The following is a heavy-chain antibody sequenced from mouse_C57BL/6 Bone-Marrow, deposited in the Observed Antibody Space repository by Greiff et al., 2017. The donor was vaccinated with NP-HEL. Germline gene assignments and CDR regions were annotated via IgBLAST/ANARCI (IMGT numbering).Heavy chain of an antibody. V-gene: IGHV6-3*01. CDR2: IRLKSDNYAT. CDR1: GFTFSNYW. CDR3: TRYCFAY. D-gene: IGHD2-14*01. J-gene: IGHJ3*01. Sequence: DVQLVESGGGLVQPGGSMKLSCVASGFTFSNYWMNWVRQSPEKGLEWVAQIRLKSDNYATHYAESVKGRFTISRDDSKSSVYLQMNNLRAEDTGIYYCTRYCFAYWGQGTLVTVSA.